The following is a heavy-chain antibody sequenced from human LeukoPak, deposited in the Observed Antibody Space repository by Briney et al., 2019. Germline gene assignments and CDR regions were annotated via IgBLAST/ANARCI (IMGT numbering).Heavy chain of an antibody. J-gene: IGHJ4*02. CDR3: AKSRSGSANWALQIFDN. D-gene: IGHD1-1*01. Sequence: PGGSLRLSCAACGFTFSDYYMSWIRQAPGKGLEWVSYISSSGSTIYYADSVKGRFTISRDNAKNSLYLQMNSLRAEDTAVYFCAKSRSGSANWALQIFDNWGQGTLVTVSS. V-gene: IGHV3-11*01. CDR2: ISSSGSTI. CDR1: GFTFSDYY.